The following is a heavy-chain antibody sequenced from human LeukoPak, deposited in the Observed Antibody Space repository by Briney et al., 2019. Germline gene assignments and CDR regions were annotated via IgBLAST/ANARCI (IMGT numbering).Heavy chain of an antibody. CDR1: GGSISSSSYY. CDR2: IYYSGST. V-gene: IGHV4-39*07. J-gene: IGHJ4*02. CDR3: ARESPNDSSGYYIIDY. Sequence: SETLSLTCTVSGGSISSSSYYWGWIRQPPGKGLEWIGSIYYSGSTYYNPSLKSRVTISVDTSKNQFSLKLSSVTAADTAVYYCARESPNDSSGYYIIDYWGQGTLVTVSS. D-gene: IGHD3-22*01.